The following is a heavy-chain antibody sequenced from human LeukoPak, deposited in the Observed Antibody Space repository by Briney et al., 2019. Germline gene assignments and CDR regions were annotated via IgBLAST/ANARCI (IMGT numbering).Heavy chain of an antibody. CDR2: IYYSGST. J-gene: IGHJ4*02. CDR1: GGSISSGDSY. D-gene: IGHD5-12*01. CDR3: ARETSSSYSGHVFDY. Sequence: PSETLSLTCTVSGGSISSGDSYWSWIRQPPGKGLEWIGYIYYSGSTYYNPSLKSRVTISVDTSKNQFSLKLSSVTAADTAVYYCARETSSSYSGHVFDYWGQGTLVTVSS. V-gene: IGHV4-30-4*01.